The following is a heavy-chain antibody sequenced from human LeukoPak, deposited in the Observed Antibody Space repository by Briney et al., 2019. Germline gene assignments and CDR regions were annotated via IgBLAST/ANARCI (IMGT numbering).Heavy chain of an antibody. CDR2: INHSGST. Sequence: SETLSLTCAVYGGSFSGYYWSWIRQPPGKGPEWIGEINHSGSTNYDPSLKSRVTISVDASKNQFSLKLSSVTAADTAVYYCARVGDDYGGNPDYWGQGTLVTVSS. CDR3: ARVGDDYGGNPDY. D-gene: IGHD4-23*01. J-gene: IGHJ4*02. CDR1: GGSFSGYY. V-gene: IGHV4-34*01.